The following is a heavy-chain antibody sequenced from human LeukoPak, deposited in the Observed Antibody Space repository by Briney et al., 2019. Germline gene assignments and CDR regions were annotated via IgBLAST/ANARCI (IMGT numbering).Heavy chain of an antibody. D-gene: IGHD1-26*01. V-gene: IGHV3-30*02. CDR3: AKEERSRAAWECSRLSCSELGY. CDR2: IRYDGNNE. CDR1: GFTLSNYG. Sequence: GGSLRLSCVASGFTLSNYGMHWVRQAPGKGLEWVASIRYDGNNEYYADSVKGRFTISRDNSKNTLYLQMNSLRAEDTAVYYCAKEERSRAAWECSRLSCSELGYWGQGTLVTVSS. J-gene: IGHJ4*02.